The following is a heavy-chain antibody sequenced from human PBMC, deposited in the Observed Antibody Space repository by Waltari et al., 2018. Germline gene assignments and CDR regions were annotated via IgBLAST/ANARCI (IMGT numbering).Heavy chain of an antibody. V-gene: IGHV3-7*03. CDR1: GLPFGASY. D-gene: IGHD3-16*02. CDR3: ARFGFAGVVGYFDN. Sequence: EVRLVESGGGLVQPGVSLSLPCEAPGLPFGASYMSWVRPAPGQGLDWVANIKQNGGETFYVDSVKGRFTISRDNDKKFMYLEMKSLRVEDTATYYCARFGFAGVVGYFDNWGQGTRVAVSS. J-gene: IGHJ4*02. CDR2: IKQNGGET.